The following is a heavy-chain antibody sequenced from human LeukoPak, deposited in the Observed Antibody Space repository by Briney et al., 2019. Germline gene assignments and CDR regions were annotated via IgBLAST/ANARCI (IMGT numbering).Heavy chain of an antibody. CDR2: IYHSGSA. D-gene: IGHD1-14*01. V-gene: IGHV4-38-2*02. CDR3: ASVPEPYYFDF. CDR1: GYSISSTYY. Sequence: SETLSLTCTVSGYSISSTYYWGWIRQPPGKGLEWIGSIYHSGSAYYNPSLESRVTISVDTSKNQFSLKLTSVTAADTAVYYCASVPEPYYFDFWGQGTLVTVS. J-gene: IGHJ4*02.